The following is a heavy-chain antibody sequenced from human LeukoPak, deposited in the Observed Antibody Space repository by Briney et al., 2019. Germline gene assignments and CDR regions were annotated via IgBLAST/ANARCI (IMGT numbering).Heavy chain of an antibody. V-gene: IGHV3-33*06. Sequence: SGGSLRLSCATSGFNFRTHGMHWVRQAPGKGLEWVAVIWDDGSEKYYAGFVEGRFAISRDNSKNTLYLQMDSLRAEDTAVYYCTKDSYDNLWGSYRDYWGQGTLVTVSS. CDR1: GFNFRTHG. D-gene: IGHD3-16*01. J-gene: IGHJ4*02. CDR3: TKDSYDNLWGSYRDY. CDR2: IWDDGSEK.